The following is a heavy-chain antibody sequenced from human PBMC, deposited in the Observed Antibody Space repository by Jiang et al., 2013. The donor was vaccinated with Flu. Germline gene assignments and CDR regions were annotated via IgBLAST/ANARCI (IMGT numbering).Heavy chain of an antibody. CDR3: ARGVSDSYGRAYGY. D-gene: IGHD5-18*01. J-gene: IGHJ4*02. CDR1: GGSISSSNW. V-gene: IGHV4-4*02. CDR2: IYYTGST. Sequence: GLVKPSGTLSLTCAVSGGSISSSNWWSWVRQPPGKGLEWIGEIYYTGSTNHNPSLKGRVTISVDTSKNQFSLKLSSVTAADTALYYCARGVSDSYGRAYGYWGQGTLVTVSP.